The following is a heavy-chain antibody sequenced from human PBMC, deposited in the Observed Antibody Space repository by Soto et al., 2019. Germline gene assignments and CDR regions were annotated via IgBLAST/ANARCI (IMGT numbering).Heavy chain of an antibody. CDR1: GYTFTSYY. D-gene: IGHD6-19*01. CDR3: ATDGVAGFDY. CDR2: INPSGGST. V-gene: IGHV1-46*01. J-gene: IGHJ4*02. Sequence: ASVKVSCKASGYTFTSYYMHWVRQAPGQGLEWMGIINPSGGSTSYAQKFQGRVTMTEDTSTDTAYMELSSLRSEDTAVYYCATDGVAGFDYWGQGTLVTVS.